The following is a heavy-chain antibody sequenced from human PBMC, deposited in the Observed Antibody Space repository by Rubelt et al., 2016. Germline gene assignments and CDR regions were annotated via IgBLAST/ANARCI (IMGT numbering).Heavy chain of an antibody. V-gene: IGHV3-72*01. D-gene: IGHD2-8*01. Sequence: GGEWVGRTRNKANSYTTEYAASVKGRFTISRDDSKNSLYLQMNSLRTEDTAVYYCAGSLYCTNGACPQYFDYWGQGALVTVSS. CDR2: TRNKANSYTT. J-gene: IGHJ4*02. CDR3: AGSLYCTNGACPQYFDY.